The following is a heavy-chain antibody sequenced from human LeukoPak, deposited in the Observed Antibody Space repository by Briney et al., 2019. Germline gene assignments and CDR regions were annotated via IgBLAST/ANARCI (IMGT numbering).Heavy chain of an antibody. V-gene: IGHV3-23*01. CDR1: GFTFSSYA. CDR3: ARISTSSWYVVY. D-gene: IGHD6-13*01. CDR2: ISGSGGST. J-gene: IGHJ4*02. Sequence: GGSLRLSCAASGFTFSSYAMSWVRQAPGKGLEWVSAISGSGGSTYYADSVKGRFTISRDNSRNTLYLQMSGLRADDTAIYYCARISTSSWYVVYWGQGTLVTVSS.